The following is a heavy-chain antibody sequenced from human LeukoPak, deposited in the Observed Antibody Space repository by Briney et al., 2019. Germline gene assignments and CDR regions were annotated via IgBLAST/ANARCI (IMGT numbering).Heavy chain of an antibody. CDR2: IIPIFGTA. D-gene: IGHD2-15*01. CDR3: ARALVPATEEYYFDY. J-gene: IGHJ4*02. CDR1: GGTFSSYA. Sequence: SVKVSCKASGGTFSSYAISWLRQAPGQGLEWMGGIIPIFGTANYAQKFQGRVTITTDESTSTAYMELSSLRSEDTAVYYCARALVPATEEYYFDYWGQGTLVTVSS. V-gene: IGHV1-69*05.